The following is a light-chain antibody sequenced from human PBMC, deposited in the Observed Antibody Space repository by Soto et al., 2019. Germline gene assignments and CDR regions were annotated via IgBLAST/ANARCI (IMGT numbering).Light chain of an antibody. V-gene: IGKV1-5*01. CDR2: DVS. J-gene: IGKJ1*01. CDR1: QSITTW. CDR3: QHSKMYSPWT. Sequence: DIQMTQSPSTLSASVGGRVVITCRASQSITTWLAWYQQRPGKAPKLLIYDVSSLQSGVPSRFSGSGSGTEFTLTISSLQPDDFATYYCQHSKMYSPWTFGQGTKVDIK.